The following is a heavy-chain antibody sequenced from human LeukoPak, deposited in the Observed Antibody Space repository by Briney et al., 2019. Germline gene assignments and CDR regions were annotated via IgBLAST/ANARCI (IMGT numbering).Heavy chain of an antibody. D-gene: IGHD2-2*01. CDR1: GLTFDDYA. CDR3: AKDSRSGVVVPAAAFDY. CDR2: ISWNSGSI. Sequence: GRSLGLSCAASGLTFDDYAMHWVRQAPGKGLEWVSGISWNSGSIGYADSVKGRFTISRDNAKNSLYLQMNSLRAEDTALYYCAKDSRSGVVVPAAAFDYWGQGTLVTVSS. V-gene: IGHV3-9*01. J-gene: IGHJ4*02.